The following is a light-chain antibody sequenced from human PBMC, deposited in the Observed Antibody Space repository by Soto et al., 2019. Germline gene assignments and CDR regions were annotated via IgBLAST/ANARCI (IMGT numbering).Light chain of an antibody. J-gene: IGLJ1*01. Sequence: QSALTQPASVSGSPGQSTTISCTGTSSDVGGYDYVSWYQQHPDKAPKLMIYEVNNRPSGVSNRFSGSKSGNTASLTISGLQAEDEADYYCDSYTSSSTLVFGTGTKLTVL. CDR3: DSYTSSSTLV. CDR2: EVN. V-gene: IGLV2-14*01. CDR1: SSDVGGYDY.